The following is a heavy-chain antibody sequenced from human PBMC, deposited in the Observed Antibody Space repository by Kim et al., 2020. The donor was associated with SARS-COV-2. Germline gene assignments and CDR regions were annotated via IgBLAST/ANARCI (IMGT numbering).Heavy chain of an antibody. CDR2: MRTRGGNK. CDR1: GFTFSSYA. Sequence: GGSLRLSCAASGFTFSSYAMNWVRQAPGKGLEWVGRMRTRGGNKYYADAAKGRFTISNDNAKNTLDLQMNRLRAEATGVYYCARSSIGQSPAYCVQWGLG. J-gene: IGHJ1*01. CDR3: ARSSIGQSPAYCVQ. V-gene: IGHV3-48*03. D-gene: IGHD6-13*01.